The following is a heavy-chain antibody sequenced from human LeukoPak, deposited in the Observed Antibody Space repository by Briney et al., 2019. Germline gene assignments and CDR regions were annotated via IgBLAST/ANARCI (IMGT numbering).Heavy chain of an antibody. D-gene: IGHD3-22*01. CDR2: INAGNGNT. V-gene: IGHV1-3*01. CDR1: GYTFTSYA. CDR3: ARGRKIHYYDSSGYQN. Sequence: ASVKVSCKASGYTFTSYAMHWVRQAPGQRLEWMGWINAGNGNTKYSQKFQGRVTITRDTSASTAYMELSSLRSDDTAVYYCARGRKIHYYDSSGYQNWGQGTLVTVSS. J-gene: IGHJ4*02.